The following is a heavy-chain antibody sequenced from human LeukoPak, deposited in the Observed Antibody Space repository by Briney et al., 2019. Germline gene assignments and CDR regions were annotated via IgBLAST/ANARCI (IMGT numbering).Heavy chain of an antibody. D-gene: IGHD2-8*01. CDR3: ARRQASCTNRVCYTLYGMDV. J-gene: IGHJ6*02. V-gene: IGHV5-51*01. Sequence: GESLKISCKGSGYSFTSYWIGWVRQMPGKGLEWMGIIYPGDSDTRYSPSFQGHVTISADKSISTAYLQWRSLKASDTAMYYCARRQASCTNRVCYTLYGMDVWGQGTTVTVSS. CDR1: GYSFTSYW. CDR2: IYPGDSDT.